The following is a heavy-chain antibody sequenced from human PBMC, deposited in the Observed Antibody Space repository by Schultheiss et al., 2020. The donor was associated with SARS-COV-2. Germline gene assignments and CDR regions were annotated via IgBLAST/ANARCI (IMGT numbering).Heavy chain of an antibody. CDR3: AGGYCSGGSCYSGNGGGIDY. Sequence: SETLSLTCTVSGGSISSYYWSWIRQPPGKGLEWIGYIYYSGSTNYNPSLKSRVTISVDTSKNQFSLKLSSVTAADTAVYYCAGGYCSGGSCYSGNGGGIDYWGQGTLVTVSS. D-gene: IGHD2-15*01. J-gene: IGHJ4*02. CDR2: IYYSGST. V-gene: IGHV4-59*01. CDR1: GGSISSYY.